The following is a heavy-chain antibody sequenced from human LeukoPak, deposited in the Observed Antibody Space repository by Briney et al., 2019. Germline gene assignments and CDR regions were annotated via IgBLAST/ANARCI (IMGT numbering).Heavy chain of an antibody. CDR2: INPNSGGT. CDR3: ARQDSSSWYYYYYYMDV. Sequence: GASAKVSCKASGYTFTGYYMHWVRQAPGQGLEWMGWINPNSGGTNYAQKFQGRVTMTRDTSISTAYMELSRLRSDDTAVYYCARQDSSSWYYYYYYMDVWGKGTTVTVSS. CDR1: GYTFTGYY. D-gene: IGHD6-13*01. J-gene: IGHJ6*03. V-gene: IGHV1-2*02.